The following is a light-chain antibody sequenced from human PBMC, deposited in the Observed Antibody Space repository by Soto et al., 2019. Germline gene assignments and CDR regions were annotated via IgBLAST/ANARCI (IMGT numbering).Light chain of an antibody. J-gene: IGKJ3*01. V-gene: IGKV3-20*01. CDR2: AS. CDR3: QHYGTSAL. Sequence: EIVLTQSPGTLALSPGERDTLSCRASQSVSDMYFAWYQQKPCQAPRLLIYASNRATGIPDRFSGSGSGTDFTLTLSRLEPEDFAVYYCQHYGTSALFGPGTKVEIQ. CDR1: QSVSDMY.